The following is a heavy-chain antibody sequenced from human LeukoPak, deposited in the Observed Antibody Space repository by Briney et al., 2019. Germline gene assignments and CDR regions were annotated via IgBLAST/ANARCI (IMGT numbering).Heavy chain of an antibody. Sequence: GGSLRLSCAASGFNFRDQWMDWVRQAPGKGLEWVGHIKTDGSETYYLDSLRGRFRISRDNTNNALYLQMNSLRVEDTAVYYCVKNNGWFHLAQWGQGTLVTVSS. CDR2: IKTDGSET. D-gene: IGHD6-19*01. V-gene: IGHV3-7*03. J-gene: IGHJ4*02. CDR1: GFNFRDQW. CDR3: VKNNGWFHLAQ.